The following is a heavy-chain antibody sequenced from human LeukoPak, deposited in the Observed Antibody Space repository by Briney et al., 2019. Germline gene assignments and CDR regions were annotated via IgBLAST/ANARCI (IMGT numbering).Heavy chain of an antibody. CDR2: ISAYNGNT. CDR1: GYTFTSYG. J-gene: IGHJ4*02. D-gene: IGHD3-22*01. Sequence: ASVKVSCKASGYTFTSYGISWVRQAPGQGLEWMGWISAYNGNTNYAQKLQGRVTMTTDTSTSTAYMELRGLRSGDTAVYYCARDLGWRDSSGSSDYWGQGTLVTVSS. CDR3: ARDLGWRDSSGSSDY. V-gene: IGHV1-18*01.